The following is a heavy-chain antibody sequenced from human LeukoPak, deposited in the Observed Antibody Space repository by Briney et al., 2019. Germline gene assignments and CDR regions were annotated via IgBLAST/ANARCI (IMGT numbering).Heavy chain of an antibody. CDR2: INAGNGNT. CDR1: GYTFTSYA. Sequence: ASVKVSCKASGYTFTSYAMHWVRQAPGQRLEWMGWINAGNGNTKHSQKFQGRVTITRDTSASTAYMELSSLRSEDTAVYYCARAESSGYQRQFDYWGQGTLVTVSS. V-gene: IGHV1-3*01. J-gene: IGHJ4*02. D-gene: IGHD3-22*01. CDR3: ARAESSGYQRQFDY.